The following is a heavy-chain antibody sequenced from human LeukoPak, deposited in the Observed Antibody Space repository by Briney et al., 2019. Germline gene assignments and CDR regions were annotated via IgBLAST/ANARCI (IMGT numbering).Heavy chain of an antibody. Sequence: VGSLRLSCAASGFTFSSYGMHWVRQAPGKGLEWVAFIRYDGSNKYYADSVKGRFTISRDNSKNTLYLQMNSLRAEDTAVYYCANCEHEEWELLSFDYWGQGTLVTVSS. CDR1: GFTFSSYG. J-gene: IGHJ4*02. D-gene: IGHD1-26*01. CDR3: ANCEHEEWELLSFDY. CDR2: IRYDGSNK. V-gene: IGHV3-30*02.